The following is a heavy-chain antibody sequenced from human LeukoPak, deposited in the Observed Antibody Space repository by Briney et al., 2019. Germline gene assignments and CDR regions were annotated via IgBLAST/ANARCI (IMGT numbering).Heavy chain of an antibody. CDR2: IGYDGSNK. J-gene: IGHJ6*03. CDR1: GFTFSNYG. CDR3: ARAGYCSGGNCHIVLDHYYYMEV. V-gene: IGHV3-33*01. Sequence: PGRSLRLSRAASGFTFSNYGMHWVRQAPGKGLEWVALIGYDGSNKYYVDSVQGRFTISRDNSKNTLYLQMNSLRADDTAVYFCARAGYCSGGNCHIVLDHYYYMEVWGKGTKV. D-gene: IGHD2-15*01.